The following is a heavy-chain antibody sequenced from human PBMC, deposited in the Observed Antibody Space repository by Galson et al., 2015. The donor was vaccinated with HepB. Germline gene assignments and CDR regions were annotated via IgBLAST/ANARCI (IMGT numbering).Heavy chain of an antibody. D-gene: IGHD3-3*01. Sequence: LRLSCAASGFTFSSYAMHWVRQAPGKGLEWVSSVGASGGGAHYADSVKGRFAVSRDNSKNTLYLQMNSLRAEDTAVYYCAKPPWTVFGVVSRKSYYFDHWGQGTLVAVSS. V-gene: IGHV3-23*01. CDR1: GFTFSSYA. CDR3: AKPPWTVFGVVSRKSYYFDH. CDR2: VGASGGGA. J-gene: IGHJ4*02.